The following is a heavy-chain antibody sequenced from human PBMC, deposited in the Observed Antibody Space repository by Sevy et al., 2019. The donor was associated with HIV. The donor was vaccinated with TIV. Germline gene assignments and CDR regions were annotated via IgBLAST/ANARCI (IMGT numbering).Heavy chain of an antibody. CDR1: GFSFDSYE. CDR2: ISSVSTII. J-gene: IGHJ6*02. Sequence: GGSLRISCTASGFSFDSYEMNWVRQAPGKGLEWVSSISSVSTIIYYGDSVRGRFSISRDNAKKSLYLQMNSLRVEDTAVYYCARVVGYVSGNYYKYYYDFDVWGQGTAVTVSS. CDR3: ARVVGYVSGNYYKYYYDFDV. V-gene: IGHV3-21*01. D-gene: IGHD3-10*01.